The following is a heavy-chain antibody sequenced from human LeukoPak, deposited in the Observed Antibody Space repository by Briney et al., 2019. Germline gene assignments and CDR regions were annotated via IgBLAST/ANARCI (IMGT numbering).Heavy chain of an antibody. CDR2: IWYDGGTK. Sequence: PGGSLRLSCSASRFTFSSYGMHWVRQAPGKGLEWVAVIWYDGGTKYYSDSVKVRFTISRDNSKYTLYLQMNSLRAEDTAVYYCARDFESYYDAWGQGTLVTVSS. J-gene: IGHJ5*02. CDR1: RFTFSSYG. D-gene: IGHD3-22*01. CDR3: ARDFESYYDA. V-gene: IGHV3-33*01.